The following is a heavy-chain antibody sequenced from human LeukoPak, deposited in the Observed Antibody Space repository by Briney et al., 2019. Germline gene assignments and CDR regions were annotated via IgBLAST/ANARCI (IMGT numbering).Heavy chain of an antibody. Sequence: AASVKVSCKASGYTFTSYGISWVRQAPGQGREWMGWISAYKGNTNYAQKLQGRVTVTTDTSTSTAYMELRSLRSDDTAVYYCATNRYDSSGYAGNYYYYYMDVWGKGTTVTVSS. CDR2: ISAYKGNT. V-gene: IGHV1-18*01. CDR1: GYTFTSYG. D-gene: IGHD3-22*01. J-gene: IGHJ6*03. CDR3: ATNRYDSSGYAGNYYYYYMDV.